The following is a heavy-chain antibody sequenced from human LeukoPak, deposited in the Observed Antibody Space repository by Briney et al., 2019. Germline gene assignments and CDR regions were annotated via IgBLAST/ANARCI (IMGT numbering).Heavy chain of an antibody. V-gene: IGHV3-30*18. CDR1: GFTFSSYG. J-gene: IGHJ4*02. D-gene: IGHD3-16*01. CDR2: ISYDGSNK. Sequence: GGSLRLSCAASGFTFSSYGMHWVRQAPGKGLEWVAVISYDGSNKYYVDSVKGRFTISRDNSKNTLYLQMNSLRAEDTAVYYCAKETATGGSVDYWGQGTLVTVSS. CDR3: AKETATGGSVDY.